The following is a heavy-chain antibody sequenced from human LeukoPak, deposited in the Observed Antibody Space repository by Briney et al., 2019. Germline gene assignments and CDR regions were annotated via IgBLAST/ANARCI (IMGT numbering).Heavy chain of an antibody. CDR1: GGSISSYY. V-gene: IGHV4-59*12. Sequence: SETLSLTCTVSGGSISSYYWSWIRQPPGKGLEWIGYIYYSGSTNYNPSLKSRVTISVDTSKNQFSLKLNSVTAADTAVYYCARGGYDSSGYYLGMDVWGQGTTVTVSS. D-gene: IGHD3-22*01. J-gene: IGHJ6*02. CDR3: ARGGYDSSGYYLGMDV. CDR2: IYYSGST.